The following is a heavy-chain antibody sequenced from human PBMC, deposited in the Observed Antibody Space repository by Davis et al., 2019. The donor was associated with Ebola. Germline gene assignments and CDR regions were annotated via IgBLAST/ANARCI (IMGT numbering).Heavy chain of an antibody. J-gene: IGHJ4*02. CDR1: GFTFSNAW. V-gene: IGHV3-73*01. D-gene: IGHD3-16*02. CDR3: TTGFTYYDYVWGSYLSDY. Sequence: GESLKISCAASGFTFSNAWMSWVRQAPGKGLEWVGRIRSKANSYATAYAASVKGRFTISRDDSKNTAYLQMNSLKTEDTAVYYCTTGFTYYDYVWGSYLSDYWGQGTLVTVSS. CDR2: IRSKANSYAT.